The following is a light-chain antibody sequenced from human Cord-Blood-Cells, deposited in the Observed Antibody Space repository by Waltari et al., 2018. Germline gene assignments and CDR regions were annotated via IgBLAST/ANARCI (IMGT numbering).Light chain of an antibody. CDR3: CSYAGSSTWV. Sequence: QSALTQPAAVSGSPGQSITISCTGPSSHYGRDNLVSWYKQHPGKASKLMIYEGSKRHSGVSNRFSGSKSGNTASLTISGLQAEDEADYYCCSYAGSSTWVFGGGTKLTVL. V-gene: IGLV2-23*01. CDR1: SSHYGRDNL. J-gene: IGLJ3*02. CDR2: EGS.